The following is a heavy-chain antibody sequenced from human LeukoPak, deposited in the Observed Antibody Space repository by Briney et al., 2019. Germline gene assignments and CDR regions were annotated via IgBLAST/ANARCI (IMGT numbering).Heavy chain of an antibody. Sequence: PGGSLRLSCAASGFTFNDYAMHWVRQAPGKGLEWVSGISWNSGSTDYADSVKGRFTISRDNAKNSLYLQMNSLRTEDMALYYCAKEDNYYDSSGPLDYWGQGTLVTVSS. J-gene: IGHJ4*02. CDR1: GFTFNDYA. D-gene: IGHD3-22*01. CDR2: ISWNSGST. CDR3: AKEDNYYDSSGPLDY. V-gene: IGHV3-9*03.